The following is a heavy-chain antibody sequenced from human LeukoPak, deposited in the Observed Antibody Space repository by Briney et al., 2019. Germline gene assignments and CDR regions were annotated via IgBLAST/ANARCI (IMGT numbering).Heavy chain of an antibody. CDR3: ATETNGRHYDY. D-gene: IGHD1-14*01. V-gene: IGHV3-21*06. CDR2: IGPTGSDR. Sequence: GGSLRLSCTASGLTFSTSGFNWVRQAPGKGLEWVGSIGPTGSDRYHADSITARLPISRDNANNFLYLPTNSLRAKNTPVYYCATETNGRHYDYWGQGTLLTVSS. J-gene: IGHJ4*02. CDR1: GLTFSTSG.